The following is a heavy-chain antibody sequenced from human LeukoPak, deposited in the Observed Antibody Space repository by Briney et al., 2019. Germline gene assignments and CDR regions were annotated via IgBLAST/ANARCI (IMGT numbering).Heavy chain of an antibody. Sequence: KPSETLSLTCTVSGGSISSSSYYWGWFRQPPGQGLEWIGSIYYSGRTYYNPSLKSRVTISVDTSKNQFSLTLSSVTAADTAVYYCARETYSRGHDYWGQGTLVTVSS. CDR1: GGSISSSSYY. D-gene: IGHD6-19*01. J-gene: IGHJ4*02. CDR2: IYYSGRT. CDR3: ARETYSRGHDY. V-gene: IGHV4-39*02.